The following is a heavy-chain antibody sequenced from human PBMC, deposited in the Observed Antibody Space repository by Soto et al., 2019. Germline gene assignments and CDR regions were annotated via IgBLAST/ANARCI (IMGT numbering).Heavy chain of an antibody. V-gene: IGHV3-23*01. CDR1: GFTFSSYA. D-gene: IGHD3-3*01. Sequence: GGSLRLSCAASGFTFSSYAMSWVRQAPGKGLEWVSAISGSGGSTYYADSVKARFIISRDNSKDTLYLQINSLRAEDTAMYYCAKVQYSYDFWTAFHFYFYAMDVWGQGITVTVSS. CDR2: ISGSGGST. J-gene: IGHJ6*02. CDR3: AKVQYSYDFWTAFHFYFYAMDV.